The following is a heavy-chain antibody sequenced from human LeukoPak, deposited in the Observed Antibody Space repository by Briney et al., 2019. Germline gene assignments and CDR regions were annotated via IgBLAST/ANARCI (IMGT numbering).Heavy chain of an antibody. CDR1: GFTFSSYW. D-gene: IGHD3-22*01. V-gene: IGHV3-74*01. CDR2: INSDGSST. CDR3: ASDYYDSSGYYWDY. Sequence: GGSLRLSCAASGFTFSSYWMHWVRQAPGKGLVWVSRINSDGSSTSYADSVKGRFTISGDNAKNTLYLQMNSLRAEDTAVYYCASDYYDSSGYYWDYWGQGTLVTVSS. J-gene: IGHJ4*02.